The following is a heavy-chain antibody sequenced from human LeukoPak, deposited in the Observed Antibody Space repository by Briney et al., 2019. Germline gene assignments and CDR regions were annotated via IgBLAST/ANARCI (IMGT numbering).Heavy chain of an antibody. CDR2: IIPIFGTA. Sequence: SVKVSCKASGGTFSSYVISWVRQAPGQGLEWMGGIIPIFGTANYAQKFQGSVTITADESTSTAYMELSSLRSEDTAVYYCARPITMVRGVPPRYYGMDVWGQGTTVTVSS. CDR3: ARPITMVRGVPPRYYGMDV. CDR1: GGTFSSYV. J-gene: IGHJ6*02. D-gene: IGHD3-10*01. V-gene: IGHV1-69*13.